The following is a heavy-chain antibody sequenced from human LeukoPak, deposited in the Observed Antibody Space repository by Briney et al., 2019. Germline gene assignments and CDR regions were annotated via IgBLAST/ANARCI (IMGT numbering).Heavy chain of an antibody. CDR2: INGDGSTT. V-gene: IGHV3-74*01. D-gene: IGHD6-13*01. CDR1: GFSFRSCW. Sequence: PGGSLRLSCAASGFSFRSCWMHWVRQAPGKELVWVSRINGDGSTTNYADSVRGRFTISRDNSKNTLYLQMNSLRAEDTAVYYCAAAAYRFQHWGQGTLVTVSS. J-gene: IGHJ1*01. CDR3: AAAAYRFQH.